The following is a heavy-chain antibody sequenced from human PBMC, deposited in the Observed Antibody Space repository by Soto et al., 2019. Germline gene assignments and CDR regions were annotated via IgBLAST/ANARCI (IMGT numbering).Heavy chain of an antibody. J-gene: IGHJ4*02. CDR3: ARGEGLSITGTHNLFDY. Sequence: QVPLVQSGAEVKKPGASVKVSCKASGYTFTGYYMHWVRQAPGQGLEWMGWINPNSGGTNYAQKFQGWVTMTRDTSISTAYMELSRLRSDDTAVYYCARGEGLSITGTHNLFDYWGQGTLVTVSS. V-gene: IGHV1-2*04. CDR1: GYTFTGYY. CDR2: INPNSGGT. D-gene: IGHD1-7*01.